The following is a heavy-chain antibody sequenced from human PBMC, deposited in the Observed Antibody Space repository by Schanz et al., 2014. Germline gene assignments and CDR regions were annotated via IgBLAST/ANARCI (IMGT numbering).Heavy chain of an antibody. CDR3: VREENYPSFLGYYYYMDV. CDR2: ISHDGNNK. CDR1: GFAFRSYA. D-gene: IGHD3-10*01. J-gene: IGHJ6*03. V-gene: IGHV3-30-3*01. Sequence: QVQLVESGGGVVQPGRSLRLSCAASGFAFRSYAMHWVRQAPGKGLEWAALISHDGNNKHYVDSVEGRFTISRDNSESMLFLEMSSLRVEDTAVYYCVREENYPSFLGYYYYMDVWGKGTSVTVSS.